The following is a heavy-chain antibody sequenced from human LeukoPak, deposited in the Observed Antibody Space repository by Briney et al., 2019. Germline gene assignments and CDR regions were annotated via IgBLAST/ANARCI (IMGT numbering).Heavy chain of an antibody. CDR2: IYYSRST. Sequence: SETLSLTCTVSGGSISSGGYYWSWIRQHPGKGLEWIGYIYYSRSTYYNPSLKSRVTISVDTSKNQFSLKLSSVTAADTAVYYCARDRYYGSGSYDYWGQGTLVTVSS. CDR3: ARDRYYGSGSYDY. J-gene: IGHJ4*02. CDR1: GGSISSGGYY. V-gene: IGHV4-31*03. D-gene: IGHD3-10*01.